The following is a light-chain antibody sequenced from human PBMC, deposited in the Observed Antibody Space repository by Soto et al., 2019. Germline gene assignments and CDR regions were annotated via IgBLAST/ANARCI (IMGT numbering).Light chain of an antibody. V-gene: IGKV3-20*01. CDR3: QQYGSSPRT. CDR1: QSVSSSY. Sequence: MVLTQSPGTLSLSPLEIATLSFMASQSVSSSYLAWYQQKPGQAPRLLIYGASSRATGIPDRFSGSGSGTDFAVTISRLEPQDFAVYYCQQYGSSPRTFGQGTKVDIK. CDR2: GAS. J-gene: IGKJ1*01.